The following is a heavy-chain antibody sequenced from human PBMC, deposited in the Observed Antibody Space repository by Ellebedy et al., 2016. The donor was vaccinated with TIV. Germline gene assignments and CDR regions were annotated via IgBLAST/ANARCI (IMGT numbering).Heavy chain of an antibody. V-gene: IGHV5-10-1*01. CDR3: ARHGRSSGWYSKQNNWFDP. CDR1: GSSFTSYW. Sequence: GESLKISCKGSGSSFTSYWISWVRQMPGKGLEWMGRIDPSDSYTNYSPSFQGHVTISADKSISTAYLQWSSLKASDTAMYYCARHGRSSGWYSKQNNWFDPWGQGTLVTVSS. D-gene: IGHD6-19*01. J-gene: IGHJ5*02. CDR2: IDPSDSYT.